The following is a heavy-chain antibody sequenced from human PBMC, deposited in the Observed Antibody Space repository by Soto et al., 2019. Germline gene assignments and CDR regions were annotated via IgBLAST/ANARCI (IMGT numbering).Heavy chain of an antibody. D-gene: IGHD1-26*01. Sequence: GGSLRLSCAASGFTFSSYAMSWVRQAPGKGLEWVSAISGSGGSTYYADSVKGRFTISRDNSKNTLYLQMNSLRAEDTAVYYCANRPSTIVGAPYHYGMDVWGQGTTVTVSS. CDR2: ISGSGGST. CDR3: ANRPSTIVGAPYHYGMDV. CDR1: GFTFSSYA. J-gene: IGHJ6*02. V-gene: IGHV3-23*01.